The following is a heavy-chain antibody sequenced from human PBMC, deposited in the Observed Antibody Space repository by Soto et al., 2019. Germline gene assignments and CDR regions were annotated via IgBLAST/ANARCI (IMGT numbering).Heavy chain of an antibody. Sequence: EVQLVESGGGLVQPGGSLRLSCSASGFSFRGYSMDWVRQAPGKGLEWLSYISSTRSTIYYADSVKGRFTISRDNAKNSLYLQMNSLRDEDTAVYYCARDARGGDVFNIWGQGTMVTVSS. V-gene: IGHV3-48*02. CDR2: ISSTRSTI. J-gene: IGHJ3*02. D-gene: IGHD3-10*01. CDR3: ARDARGGDVFNI. CDR1: GFSFRGYS.